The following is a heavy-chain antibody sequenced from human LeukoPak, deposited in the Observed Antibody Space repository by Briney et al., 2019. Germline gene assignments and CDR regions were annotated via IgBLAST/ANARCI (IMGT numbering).Heavy chain of an antibody. Sequence: SETLSLACSVSGDSFSDYYWTWIRRPPGGRLEWIGHIYFRGTTKYNPSLKNRVTISVDTSKNQVSLTLTPVTAADTAVYYCARAMRWTSGPVELGWFDRWGQGTLVTVSS. CDR1: GDSFSDYY. D-gene: IGHD1-1*01. J-gene: IGHJ5*02. CDR2: IYFRGTT. CDR3: ARAMRWTSGPVELGWFDR. V-gene: IGHV4-59*01.